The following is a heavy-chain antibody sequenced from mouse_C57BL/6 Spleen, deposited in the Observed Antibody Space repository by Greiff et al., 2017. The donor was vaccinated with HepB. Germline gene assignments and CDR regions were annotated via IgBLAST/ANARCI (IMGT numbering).Heavy chain of an antibody. J-gene: IGHJ3*01. D-gene: IGHD1-1*01. V-gene: IGHV1-15*01. CDR3: TRVNYGSSIPWFAY. CDR1: GYTFTDYE. Sequence: QVQLKESGAELVRPGASVTLSCKASGYTFTDYEMHWVKQTPVHGLEWIGAIDPETGGTAYNQKFKGKAILTADKSSSTAYMALRSLTSEDSAVYYCTRVNYGSSIPWFAYWGQGTLVTVSA. CDR2: IDPETGGT.